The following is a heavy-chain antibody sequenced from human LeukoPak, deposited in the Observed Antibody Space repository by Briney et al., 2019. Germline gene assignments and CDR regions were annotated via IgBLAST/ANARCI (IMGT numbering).Heavy chain of an antibody. CDR3: ARHSRGYDSEFGY. Sequence: SETLSLTCTVSGDSIITYYWSWIRQPPGKGLEWIGYMYYSGSTNYNPSLKSQVTISVDKSRNQFSLTLSSVTAADTAVYYCARHSRGYDSEFGYWGQGTLVTVSS. V-gene: IGHV4-59*08. D-gene: IGHD5-12*01. J-gene: IGHJ4*02. CDR1: GDSIITYY. CDR2: MYYSGST.